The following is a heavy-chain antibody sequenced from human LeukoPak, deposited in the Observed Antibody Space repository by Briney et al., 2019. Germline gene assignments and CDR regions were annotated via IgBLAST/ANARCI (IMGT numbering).Heavy chain of an antibody. Sequence: GGSLRLSCAASGLTFSSYSMNWVRQAPGKGLEWVSSISSSSSYIYYADSVKGRFTISRDNAKNSLYLQMNSLRAEDTAVYYCARERHDAFDIWGQGTMVTVSS. V-gene: IGHV3-21*01. CDR2: ISSSSSYI. CDR1: GLTFSSYS. CDR3: ARERHDAFDI. J-gene: IGHJ3*02.